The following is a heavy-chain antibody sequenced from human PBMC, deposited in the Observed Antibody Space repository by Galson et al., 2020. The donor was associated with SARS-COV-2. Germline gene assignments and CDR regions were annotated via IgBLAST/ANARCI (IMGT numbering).Heavy chain of an antibody. V-gene: IGHV3-23*01. Sequence: GGSLRLSCVVSGSSFTPSAISWVRQAPGKGLEWVSSISGDGGGKYYADSVRGRFIVSRDNSQNIIYLHLKNLRIEDTAVYYCAKDVEWLDPWGQGTLVTVS. J-gene: IGHJ5*02. CDR2: ISGDGGGK. D-gene: IGHD2-21*01. CDR3: AKDVEWLDP. CDR1: GSSFTPSA.